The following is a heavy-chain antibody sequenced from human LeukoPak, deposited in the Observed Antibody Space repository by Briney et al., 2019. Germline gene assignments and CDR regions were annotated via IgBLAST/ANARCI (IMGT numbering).Heavy chain of an antibody. CDR2: IKQDGSEK. CDR3: ARDKETTAFDP. D-gene: IGHD4-17*01. V-gene: IGHV3-7*01. Sequence: TGGSLRLSCADSGFTFSNYGMSWVRQAPGKGLEWVANIKQDGSEKYYVDSVKGRFTISRDNAKNSLYLQMNSLRAEDTAVYYCARDKETTAFDPWGQGTLVTVSS. CDR1: GFTFSNYG. J-gene: IGHJ5*02.